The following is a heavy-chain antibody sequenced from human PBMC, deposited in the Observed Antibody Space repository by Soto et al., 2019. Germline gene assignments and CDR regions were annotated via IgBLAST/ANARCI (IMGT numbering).Heavy chain of an antibody. Sequence: GGSLRLSCAASGFSFGSYALSWVRQAPGKGLEWVSTISGSDGKTFYAGSVKGRFSISRDTSQSTLYLQMNSLRADDTAMYYCARWSYLDYWGQGTRVTVSS. CDR3: ARWSYLDY. J-gene: IGHJ4*02. V-gene: IGHV3-23*01. CDR1: GFSFGSYA. D-gene: IGHD3-3*01. CDR2: ISGSDGKT.